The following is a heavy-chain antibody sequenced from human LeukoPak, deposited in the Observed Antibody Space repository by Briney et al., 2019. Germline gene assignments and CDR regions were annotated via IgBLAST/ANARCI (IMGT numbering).Heavy chain of an antibody. V-gene: IGHV3-30*18. D-gene: IGHD6-13*01. CDR2: ISYDGSNK. CDR1: GFTFSSYG. Sequence: PGGSLRLSCAASGFTFSSYGIHWVRQAPGKGLEWVALISYDGSNKYYADSVKGRFAISRDNSRNTLYLQMNSLRAEDTAVYYCAKDIHFASSWYGGFDYWGQGTLVTVPS. J-gene: IGHJ4*02. CDR3: AKDIHFASSWYGGFDY.